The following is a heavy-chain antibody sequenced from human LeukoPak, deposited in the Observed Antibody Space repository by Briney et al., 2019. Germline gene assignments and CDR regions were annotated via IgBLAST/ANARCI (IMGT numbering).Heavy chain of an antibody. D-gene: IGHD3-3*01. V-gene: IGHV4-61*02. CDR1: SGSISSSNYY. CDR3: ARAGVGDFWSGYLGYNWFDP. Sequence: PSQTLSLTCTVSSGSISSSNYYWSWIRQPAGKGLEWIGRIYTSGSTNYNPSLKSRVTISVDTSKNQFSLKLSSVTAADTAVYYCARAGVGDFWSGYLGYNWFDPWGQGTLVTVSS. J-gene: IGHJ5*02. CDR2: IYTSGST.